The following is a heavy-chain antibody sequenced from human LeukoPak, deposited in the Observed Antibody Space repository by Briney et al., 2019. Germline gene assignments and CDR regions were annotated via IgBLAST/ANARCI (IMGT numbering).Heavy chain of an antibody. V-gene: IGHV4-30-4*01. CDR1: GDSISSSDSY. D-gene: IGHD6-25*01. CDR2: IFYTGNT. CDR3: SRETVYNSGWFDP. J-gene: IGHJ5*02. Sequence: SETLSLTCTVSGDSISSSDSYWSWIRQPPGEGLEWIGYIFYTGNTYYNPSLKSRVNMSVDTSKNQFSLRLHSVTAADTALYYCSRETVYNSGWFDPWGQGSLVTVSS.